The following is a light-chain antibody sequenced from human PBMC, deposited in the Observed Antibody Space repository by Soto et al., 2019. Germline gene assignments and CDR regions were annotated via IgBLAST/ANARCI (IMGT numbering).Light chain of an antibody. Sequence: EIVLTQSPGTLSLSPGERATLSCRASQSLSSNYLAWYQQKPGQAPRLLIYGTSSRTTGIPDRFSGSGSGTDFTLTISRLEPEVFAVYYCQQFGSSPPRYTFGQGTKLKIK. V-gene: IGKV3-20*01. CDR1: QSLSSNY. J-gene: IGKJ2*01. CDR2: GTS. CDR3: QQFGSSPPRYT.